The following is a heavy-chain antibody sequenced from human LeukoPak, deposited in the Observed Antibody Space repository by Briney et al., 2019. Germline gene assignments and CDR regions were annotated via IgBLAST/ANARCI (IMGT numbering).Heavy chain of an antibody. D-gene: IGHD3-10*01. J-gene: IGHJ4*02. CDR3: ARDILWFGELSVYFDY. CDR2: LKQDGSEK. CDR1: GFTFRSYE. V-gene: IGHV3-7*01. Sequence: PGGSLRLSCEDSGFTFRSYEMNWVRQAPGKGLEWVANLKQDGSEKYYVDSVKGRFTISRDNAKNSLYLQMNSLRAEDTAVYYCARDILWFGELSVYFDYWGQGTLVTVSS.